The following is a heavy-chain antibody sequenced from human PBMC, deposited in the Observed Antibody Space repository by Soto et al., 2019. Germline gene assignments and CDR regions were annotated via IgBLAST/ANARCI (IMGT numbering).Heavy chain of an antibody. CDR2: IYYSGST. Sequence: SETLSLTCTVSGGSVSSGIYYWSWIRHPPGKGLEWIGYIYYSGSTNYNPSLKSRVTISVDTSKNQFSLKLSSVTAADTAVYYCARTYYYDSSGYFRGSWFDPWGQGTLVP. CDR3: ARTYYYDSSGYFRGSWFDP. J-gene: IGHJ5*02. CDR1: GGSVSSGIYY. D-gene: IGHD3-22*01. V-gene: IGHV4-61*01.